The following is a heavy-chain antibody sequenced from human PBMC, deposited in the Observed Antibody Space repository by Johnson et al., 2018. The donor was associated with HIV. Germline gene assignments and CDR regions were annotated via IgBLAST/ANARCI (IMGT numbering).Heavy chain of an antibody. D-gene: IGHD3-16*01. V-gene: IGHV3-30*18. CDR2: ISYDGRYK. Sequence: QVQLVESGGGVVQPGRSLRLSCAVSGFTFSDYGMHWVRQAPGKGLEWVAVISYDGRYKYYADSVKGRFTISRDNSKNTLYLQMNSLRPEATAVYYCVKDRGGGMAYEKDAFDIWGQGTMVTVSS. J-gene: IGHJ3*02. CDR3: VKDRGGGMAYEKDAFDI. CDR1: GFTFSDYG.